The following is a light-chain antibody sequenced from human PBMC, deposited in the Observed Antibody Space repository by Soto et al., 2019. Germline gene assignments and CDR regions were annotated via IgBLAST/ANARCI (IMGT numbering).Light chain of an antibody. V-gene: IGLV4-69*01. J-gene: IGLJ3*02. CDR1: SGHSSYG. CDR3: QTWGTGIEV. Sequence: QPVLTQSPSASASLGASVKLTCTQSSGHSSYGIAWHQQQPEKGPRFLMKLNSDGSHSKGDGIPDRFSGSSSGAERYLTISSLQFEDEADYYCQTWGTGIEVFGGGTKVTVL. CDR2: LNSDGSH.